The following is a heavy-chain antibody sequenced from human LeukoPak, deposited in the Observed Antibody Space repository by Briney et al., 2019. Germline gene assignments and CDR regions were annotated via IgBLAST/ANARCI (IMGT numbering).Heavy chain of an antibody. CDR1: GGSISSSNW. CDR2: IYHSGST. CDR3: ARDPTYYYDSSGYYYRDAFDI. J-gene: IGHJ3*02. D-gene: IGHD3-22*01. Sequence: SGTLSLTCAVSGGSISSSNWWSWVRQPPGKGLEWIGEIYHSGSTNYNPSLKSRVTISVDTSKNQFSLKLSSVTAADTAVYYCARDPTYYYDSSGYYYRDAFDIWGQGTMVTVSS. V-gene: IGHV4-4*02.